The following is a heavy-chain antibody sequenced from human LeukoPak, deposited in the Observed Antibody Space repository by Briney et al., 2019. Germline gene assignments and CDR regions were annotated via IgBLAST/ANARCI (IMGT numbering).Heavy chain of an antibody. CDR3: ARGVQDIVAVPADGTFDP. CDR2: TNPTSGGT. J-gene: IGHJ5*02. V-gene: IGHV1-2*02. CDR1: GYTFTGSY. Sequence: ASVKVSCKASGYTFTGSYMHWVRQAPGQGLEWMGWTNPTSGGTNYAQKFPGRVNMTRDTSISTAYMELSRLRSDDTAVYYCARGVQDIVAVPADGTFDPWGQGTLVTVSS. D-gene: IGHD2-2*01.